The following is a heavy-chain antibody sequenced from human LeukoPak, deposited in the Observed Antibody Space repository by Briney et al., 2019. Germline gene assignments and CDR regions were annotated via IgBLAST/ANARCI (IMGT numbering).Heavy chain of an antibody. D-gene: IGHD6-25*01. V-gene: IGHV3-30*18. CDR2: ISYVGDDQ. J-gene: IGHJ6*02. CDR1: GFTFSSYG. CDR3: AKDRSSGPHYYYGMDV. Sequence: GRSLRLSCAAFGFTFSSYGIHWVRQAPGKGLEWVAVISYVGDDQFYAESVKGRFTISRDNSKKTAFLQMNSLRGEDTAVYYCAKDRSSGPHYYYGMDVWGQGTTVTVSS.